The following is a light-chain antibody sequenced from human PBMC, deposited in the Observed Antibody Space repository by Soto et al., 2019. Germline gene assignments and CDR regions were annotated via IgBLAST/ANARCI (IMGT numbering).Light chain of an antibody. Sequence: DIVMTQSPDSLAVSLGERATINCKSSQSVLYSSNHKNYLAWYQQRPGQPPTLLIYWASTRESGVPDRFSGSRSGTDISLTITSLQADDVAVYYCQEYESTPPTFGQGTKLESK. CDR2: WAS. J-gene: IGKJ2*01. CDR1: QSVLYSSNHKNY. V-gene: IGKV4-1*01. CDR3: QEYESTPPT.